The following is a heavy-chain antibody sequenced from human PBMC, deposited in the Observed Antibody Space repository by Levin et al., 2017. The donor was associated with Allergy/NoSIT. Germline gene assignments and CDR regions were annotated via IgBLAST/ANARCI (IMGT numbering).Heavy chain of an antibody. CDR1: GYSFTNFW. CDR3: ARLPQHSTAYFDY. Sequence: KVSCKGFGYSFTNFWIGWVRQTPGKGLECMGIIYPGDSDTRYSPSSQGRVTLSVDKSINTAYLQWNSLRASDTAIYYCARLPQHSTAYFDYWGQGTPVSVSS. J-gene: IGHJ4*02. V-gene: IGHV5-51*01. D-gene: IGHD2-2*01. CDR2: IYPGDSDT.